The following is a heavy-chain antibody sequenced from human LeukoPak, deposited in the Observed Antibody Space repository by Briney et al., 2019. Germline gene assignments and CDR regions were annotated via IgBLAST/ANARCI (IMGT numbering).Heavy chain of an antibody. CDR1: GFTFSNYA. Sequence: GGSLRLSCAASGFTFSNYAMSWVRQAPGKGLEWVSSISGSVSSTYYADSVRGRFTISRDNSKNTLYLQMNSLRAEDSAVYYCAECGGSGTYYWAVDYWGQGTLVTVSS. D-gene: IGHD3-10*01. CDR2: ISGSVSST. CDR3: AECGGSGTYYWAVDY. J-gene: IGHJ4*02. V-gene: IGHV3-23*01.